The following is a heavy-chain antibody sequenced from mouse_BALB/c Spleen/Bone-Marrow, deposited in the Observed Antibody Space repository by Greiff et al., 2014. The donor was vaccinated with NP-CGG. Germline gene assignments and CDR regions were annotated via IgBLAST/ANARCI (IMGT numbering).Heavy chain of an antibody. CDR1: GFNIKDYF. J-gene: IGHJ2*01. CDR3: ARLFGTRDFDY. D-gene: IGHD4-1*01. Sequence: EVQVVESGAELVRPGVLVKLSCKASGFNIKDYFMHWVKQRPEQGLEWIGWIDPEIGNTLYDPKFQGKASITADTSSNTAYLQLSSLTSEDTAVYYCARLFGTRDFDYWGQGTTLTVSS. V-gene: IGHV14-1*02. CDR2: IDPEIGNT.